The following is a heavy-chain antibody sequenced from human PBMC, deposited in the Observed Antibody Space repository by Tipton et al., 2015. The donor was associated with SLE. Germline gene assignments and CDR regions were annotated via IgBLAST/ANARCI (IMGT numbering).Heavy chain of an antibody. J-gene: IGHJ4*01. CDR1: GGSLSTYF. V-gene: IGHV4-34*01. CDR2: IKYSGST. CDR3: ARNRVGDYVFRV. D-gene: IGHD4-17*01. Sequence: TPSLTCTVFGGSLSTYFWSWILQPPGKGLEWIGEIKYSGSTNYNPSLKSRVTISLDTSKIQFSLTLTSVTAADTAVYCCARNRVGDYVFRVWGHGTLVTVSS.